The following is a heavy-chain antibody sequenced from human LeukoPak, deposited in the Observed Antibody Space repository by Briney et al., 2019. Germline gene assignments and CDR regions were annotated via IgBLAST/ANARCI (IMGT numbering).Heavy chain of an antibody. CDR2: ISSSSSYI. Sequence: GGSLRLSCAASGFTFSSYSMTWVRQAPGKGLEWVSSISSSSSYIYCADSVKGRFTISRDNAKNSLYLQMNSLRAEDTAVYYCARERSGYDAFDIWGQGTMVTVSS. CDR3: ARERSGYDAFDI. V-gene: IGHV3-21*01. D-gene: IGHD3-22*01. J-gene: IGHJ3*02. CDR1: GFTFSSYS.